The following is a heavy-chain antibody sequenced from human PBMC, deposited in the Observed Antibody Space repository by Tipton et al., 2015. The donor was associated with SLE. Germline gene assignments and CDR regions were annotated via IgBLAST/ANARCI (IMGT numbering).Heavy chain of an antibody. CDR1: GGSIRDTNCF. J-gene: IGHJ3*02. V-gene: IGHV4-31*03. CDR3: AREVIAVSDSDAFDI. Sequence: TLSLTCTVSGGSIRDTNCFWSWVRQLPGKGLEWIGYIFHTGSAYYNPSLKSRLTLLIDTSKNQFSLSLNSVTAADTAVYYCAREVIAVSDSDAFDIWGQGTVITVSS. CDR2: IFHTGSA. D-gene: IGHD2-21*01.